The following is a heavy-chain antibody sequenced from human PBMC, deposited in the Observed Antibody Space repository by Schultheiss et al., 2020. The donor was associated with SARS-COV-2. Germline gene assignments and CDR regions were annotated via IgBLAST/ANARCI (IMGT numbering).Heavy chain of an antibody. CDR1: GFTFDDYA. CDR2: ISSSSSYI. Sequence: GASLKISCAASGFTFDDYAMHWVRQAPGKGLEWVSSISSSSSYIYYADSVKGRFTISRDNAKNSLYLQMNSLRAEDTAVYYCARDGDHYDSSGYRKYYYGMDVWGQGTTVTVSS. CDR3: ARDGDHYDSSGYRKYYYGMDV. J-gene: IGHJ6*02. V-gene: IGHV3-21*01. D-gene: IGHD3-22*01.